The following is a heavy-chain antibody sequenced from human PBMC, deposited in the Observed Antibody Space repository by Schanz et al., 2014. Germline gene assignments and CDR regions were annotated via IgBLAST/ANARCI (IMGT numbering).Heavy chain of an antibody. Sequence: QVQLVQSGAEVKKPGASVRVSCKASGYSFTTYDVNWVRQATGQGLEWMGWMNPTTGNRGYAQNFQGRVTMTRNTSLKTAYMEMTDRKFEDAGLDYCAIHYGDRPLWGQGTLIAVSS. J-gene: IGHJ4*02. D-gene: IGHD4-17*01. CDR1: GYSFTTYD. CDR3: AIHYGDRPL. V-gene: IGHV1-8*01. CDR2: MNPTTGNR.